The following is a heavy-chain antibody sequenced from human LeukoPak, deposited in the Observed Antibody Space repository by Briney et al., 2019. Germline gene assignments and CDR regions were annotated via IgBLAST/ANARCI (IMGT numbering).Heavy chain of an antibody. J-gene: IGHJ1*01. CDR1: GFAFSSFA. D-gene: IGHD6-19*01. CDR3: ARDRLGSTGWYQYFYH. Sequence: GGSLRLSCAASGFAFSSFAMSWVRQAPGKGLEWVSAISGSGVRTYYADSVKGRFTISRDISKNTLYLQMNSLRVEDTAVYYCARDRLGSTGWYQYFYHWGQGTLVTVSS. V-gene: IGHV3-23*01. CDR2: ISGSGVRT.